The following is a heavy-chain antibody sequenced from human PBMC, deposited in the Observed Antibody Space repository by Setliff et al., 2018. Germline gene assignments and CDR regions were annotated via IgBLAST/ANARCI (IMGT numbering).Heavy chain of an antibody. J-gene: IGHJ4*02. Sequence: SETLSLTCTVSGASISSSRDYWGWIRQPPGKGLEWIGSIYYSGSTYYNPSLKSRVTISVDTSKNQFSLKLSSVTAADTAVFYCARLSGYYFDYWGQGTLVAVSS. V-gene: IGHV4-39*01. D-gene: IGHD3-22*01. CDR1: GASISSSRDY. CDR3: ARLSGYYFDY. CDR2: IYYSGST.